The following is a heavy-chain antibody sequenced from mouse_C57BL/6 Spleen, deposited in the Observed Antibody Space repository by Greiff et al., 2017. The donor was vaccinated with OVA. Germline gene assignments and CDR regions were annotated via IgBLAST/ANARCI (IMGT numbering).Heavy chain of an antibody. CDR3: ARSATVVGPYFDY. CDR1: GFNIKDYY. Sequence: DVKLVESGAELVKPGASVKLSCTASGFNIKDYYMHWVKQRTEQGLEWIGRIDPEDGETKYAPKFQGKATITADTSSNTAYLQLSSLTSEDTAVYYCARSATVVGPYFDYWGQGTTLTVSS. D-gene: IGHD1-1*01. J-gene: IGHJ2*01. V-gene: IGHV14-2*01. CDR2: IDPEDGET.